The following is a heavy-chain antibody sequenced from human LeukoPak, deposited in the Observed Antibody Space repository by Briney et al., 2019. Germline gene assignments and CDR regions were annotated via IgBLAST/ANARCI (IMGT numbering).Heavy chain of an antibody. CDR3: AKRGPIYTSSPGNYFDY. J-gene: IGHJ4*02. Sequence: GGSLRLSCAASGFGFSSYWMHWVRQAPGEGLMWVSRINSGSDGGTYYADSVKGRFTISRDNSKNTLYLQMNSLRAEDTAIYYCAKRGPIYTSSPGNYFDYWGQGTLVTVSS. CDR1: GFGFSSYW. V-gene: IGHV3-23*01. D-gene: IGHD6-6*01. CDR2: INSGSDGGT.